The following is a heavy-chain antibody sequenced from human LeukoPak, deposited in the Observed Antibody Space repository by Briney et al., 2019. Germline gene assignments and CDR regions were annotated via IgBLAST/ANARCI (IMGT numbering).Heavy chain of an antibody. CDR1: GGSLSSGGYS. Sequence: SETLSHTCAVSGGSLSSGGYSWSWIRQPPGKGLEWMGYIYHSGSTYYNPSLKSRVTISVDRPKNQFSLKLRSVPAADTAVYYCARGCDILTGTDTTDAFDIWGQGTMVTVSS. J-gene: IGHJ3*02. V-gene: IGHV4-30-2*01. D-gene: IGHD3-9*01. CDR3: ARGCDILTGTDTTDAFDI. CDR2: IYHSGST.